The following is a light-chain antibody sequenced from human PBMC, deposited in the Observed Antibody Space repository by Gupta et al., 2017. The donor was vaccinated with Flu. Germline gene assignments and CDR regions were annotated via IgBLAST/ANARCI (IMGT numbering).Light chain of an antibody. J-gene: IGKJ2*01. CDR2: GAS. CDR3: QQDNNGSPAYI. V-gene: IGKV3-15*01. CDR1: QSVSSN. Sequence: EIVMTQSPATLSVSPGERATLSCRASQSVSSNLAWYQQKPGQAPRLLIYGASTRAKGITARFSGSGVGTEFTLTISSRQSEDFEVYYCQQDNNGSPAYIFGQGTKLEIK.